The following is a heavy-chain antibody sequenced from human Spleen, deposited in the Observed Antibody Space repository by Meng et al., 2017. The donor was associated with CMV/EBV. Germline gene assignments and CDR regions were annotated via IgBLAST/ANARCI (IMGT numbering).Heavy chain of an antibody. CDR1: GFTFSSYA. CDR3: AKGTTGWDYYGMDV. Sequence: GESLKISCAASGFTFSSYAMSWVRQAPGKGLGWVSAISGSGGSTYYADSVKGRFTISRDNSKNTLYLQMNSLRAEDTAVYYCAKGTTGWDYYGMDVWGQGTTVTVSS. J-gene: IGHJ6*02. V-gene: IGHV3-23*01. CDR2: ISGSGGST. D-gene: IGHD4-17*01.